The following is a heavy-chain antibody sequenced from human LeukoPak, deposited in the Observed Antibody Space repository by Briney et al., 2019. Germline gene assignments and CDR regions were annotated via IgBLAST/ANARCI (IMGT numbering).Heavy chain of an antibody. CDR1: GFSFSGYS. D-gene: IGHD3-3*01. V-gene: IGHV3-48*04. CDR3: ARGQGDFWSGSYYYYYMDV. J-gene: IGHJ6*03. CDR2: ISGSSGTI. Sequence: HPGGSLRLSCAASGFSFSGYSMNWARQAPGKGLEWVSYISGSSGTIYNADSVTGRFTISRDNAKNSLYLQMNSLRAEDTALYYCARGQGDFWSGSYYYYYMDVWGKGTTVTVSS.